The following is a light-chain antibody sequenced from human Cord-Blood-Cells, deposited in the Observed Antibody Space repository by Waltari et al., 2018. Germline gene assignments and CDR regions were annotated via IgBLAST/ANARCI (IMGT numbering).Light chain of an antibody. Sequence: HSALTQPASVSGSPGPSITIPCTGTISDVGGYNYVSWYQQHPGKAPKLMIYDASNRPSGVSNRFSGSKSGNTASLTISGLQAEDEADYYCSSYTSSSTLVVFGGGTKLTVL. V-gene: IGLV2-14*01. CDR1: ISDVGGYNY. CDR3: SSYTSSSTLVV. J-gene: IGLJ2*01. CDR2: DAS.